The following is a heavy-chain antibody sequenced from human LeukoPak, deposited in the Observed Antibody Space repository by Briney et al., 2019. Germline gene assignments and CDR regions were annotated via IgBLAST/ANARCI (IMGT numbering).Heavy chain of an antibody. Sequence: GESLKISCKGSGYSFTSYWTGWMRQMPGKGLEWMGIIYPGDSDTRYSPSFQGQVTISADKSISTAYLQWSSLKASDTAMYYCARSIAVAGTIGWFDPWGQGTLVTVSS. CDR3: ARSIAVAGTIGWFDP. CDR1: GYSFTSYW. J-gene: IGHJ5*02. V-gene: IGHV5-51*01. CDR2: IYPGDSDT. D-gene: IGHD6-19*01.